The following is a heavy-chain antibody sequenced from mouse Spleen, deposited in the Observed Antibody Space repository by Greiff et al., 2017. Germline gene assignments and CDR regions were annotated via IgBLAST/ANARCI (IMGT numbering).Heavy chain of an antibody. J-gene: IGHJ3*01. Sequence: VKLQQPGAELVKPGASVKMSCKASGYTFTSYCITWVKLRPGQGLEWIGDIYPASGSTNYNEKFKSKATLTVDTSSSTAYMQLSSLTSEDSAVYYCARPYYYGSSPFAYWGQGTLVTVSA. V-gene: IGHV1-55*01. D-gene: IGHD1-1*01. CDR1: GYTFTSYC. CDR2: IYPASGST. CDR3: ARPYYYGSSPFAY.